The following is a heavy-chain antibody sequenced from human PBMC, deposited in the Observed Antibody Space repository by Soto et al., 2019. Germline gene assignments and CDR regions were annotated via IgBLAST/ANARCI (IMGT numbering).Heavy chain of an antibody. Sequence: PXEXLKISYKCSGYXFTSYLVIWVRHMPGKGLELMGRIDPSDYYTNYSPSFQGHVTISADKSIRNAYLQWSSLKDSDTPMYYCAKAFEGGWYRYGMAVWGQGTTVTVSS. V-gene: IGHV5-10-1*01. J-gene: IGHJ6*02. CDR1: GYXFTSYL. CDR3: AKAFEGGWYRYGMAV. CDR2: IDPSDYYT. D-gene: IGHD6-19*01.